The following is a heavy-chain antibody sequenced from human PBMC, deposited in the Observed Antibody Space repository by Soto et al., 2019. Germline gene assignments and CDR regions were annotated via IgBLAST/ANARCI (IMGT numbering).Heavy chain of an antibody. CDR2: IDPSDSYT. CDR3: ARPEGSGYPPNHRSQGYNCFDT. Sequence: VESLKISCKGSEYSFTSYWITWVRQVPGKGLEWMGRIDPSDSYTNYSPSFHGHVTMSADKSISTAYLQWNSLQASDTAMYYCARPEGSGYPPNHRSQGYNCFDTWGQGTLVTVSS. J-gene: IGHJ5*02. V-gene: IGHV5-10-1*01. CDR1: EYSFTSYW. D-gene: IGHD5-18*01.